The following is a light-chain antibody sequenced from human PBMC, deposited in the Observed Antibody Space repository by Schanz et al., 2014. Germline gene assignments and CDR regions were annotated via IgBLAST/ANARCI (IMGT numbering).Light chain of an antibody. Sequence: QSALTQPPSASGSPGQSVTISCTGTSSDVGGYNYVSWYQQHPGKAPKLMIYDVSNRPSGVPDRFSGSKSGNTASLTVSGLQAEDEADYYCSSYAGSNTYVFGTGTKLTVL. V-gene: IGLV2-8*01. CDR2: DVS. CDR3: SSYAGSNTYV. CDR1: SSDVGGYNY. J-gene: IGLJ1*01.